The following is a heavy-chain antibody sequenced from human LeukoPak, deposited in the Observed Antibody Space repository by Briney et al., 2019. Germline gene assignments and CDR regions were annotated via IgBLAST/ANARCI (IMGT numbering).Heavy chain of an antibody. V-gene: IGHV3-9*01. CDR1: GFTFDDYA. D-gene: IGHD6-19*01. J-gene: IGHJ1*01. Sequence: GGSLRLSCAASGFTFDDYAMHWVRQAPGKGLEWVSGISWNSGSIGYADSVKGRFTISRDNAKNSLYLQMNSLRAEDTALYYCAKVYSSGSRGGWYFQHWGQGTLVTVSS. CDR3: AKVYSSGSRGGWYFQH. CDR2: ISWNSGSI.